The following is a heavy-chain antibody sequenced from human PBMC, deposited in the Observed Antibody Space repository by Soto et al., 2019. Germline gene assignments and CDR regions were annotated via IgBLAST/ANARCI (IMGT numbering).Heavy chain of an antibody. CDR1: GFTFSSYS. Sequence: EVQLVESGGGLVQPGGSVRLSCAASGFTFSSYSMNWVRQAPGKGLEWISYISSSSTTKYYADSVKGRFTISRDNAKNSLYLQMNSLRAEDTAVYYCARDGCSGSNCLNWFDPWGQGTLVTVSS. CDR2: ISSSSTTK. D-gene: IGHD2-15*01. V-gene: IGHV3-48*01. J-gene: IGHJ5*02. CDR3: ARDGCSGSNCLNWFDP.